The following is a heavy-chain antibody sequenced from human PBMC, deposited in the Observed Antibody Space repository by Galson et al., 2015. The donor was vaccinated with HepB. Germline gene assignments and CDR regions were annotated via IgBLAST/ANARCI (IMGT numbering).Heavy chain of an antibody. CDR3: TTVDGYYDSSGYYRYYYYGMDV. Sequence: SLRLSCAASGFTFSNAWMSWVRQAPGKGLEWVGRIKSKTDGGTTDYAAPVKGRFTISRDDSKNTLYLQMNSLKTEDTAVYYCTTVDGYYDSSGYYRYYYYGMDVWGQGTTVTVSS. CDR1: GFTFSNAW. CDR2: IKSKTDGGTT. V-gene: IGHV3-15*01. D-gene: IGHD3-22*01. J-gene: IGHJ6*02.